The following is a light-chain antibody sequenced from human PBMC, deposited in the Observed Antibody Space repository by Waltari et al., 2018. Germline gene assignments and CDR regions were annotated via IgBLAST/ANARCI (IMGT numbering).Light chain of an antibody. V-gene: IGLV4-69*01. Sequence: QLVLTQSPSASASLGASVKLTCTLSSAHSTNIIAWLQQQPEKGPRSLMNVKSDGSHNKGVGIPVRFSGSSSGAERYLTISSLQSEDEADYYCQTGGHGTWVFGGGTRLTVL. CDR2: VKSDGSH. CDR3: QTGGHGTWV. J-gene: IGLJ3*02. CDR1: SAHSTNI.